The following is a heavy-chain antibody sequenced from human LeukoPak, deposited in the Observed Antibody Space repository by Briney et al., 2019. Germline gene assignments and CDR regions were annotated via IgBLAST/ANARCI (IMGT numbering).Heavy chain of an antibody. CDR3: ARERTLYSGSYYYFDY. Sequence: GGSLRLSCAASGFTFTNYWMKWVRQAPGGGPEWLANINKDGSEEYYADSVKGRFTISRDNAKNSLYLQMNSLRAEDTAVYYCARERTLYSGSYYYFDYWGQGTLVTVSS. CDR2: INKDGSEE. D-gene: IGHD1-26*01. CDR1: GFTFTNYW. V-gene: IGHV3-7*01. J-gene: IGHJ4*02.